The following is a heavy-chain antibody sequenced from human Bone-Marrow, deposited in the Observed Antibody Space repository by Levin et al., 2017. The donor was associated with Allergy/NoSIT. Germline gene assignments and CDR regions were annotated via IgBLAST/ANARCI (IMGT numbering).Heavy chain of an antibody. D-gene: IGHD2-15*01. V-gene: IGHV3-20*04. CDR3: ARRDCSGGTCYLDY. CDR2: ISWNGGTI. CDR1: GFTFDDYG. J-gene: IGHJ4*02. Sequence: GGSLRLSCAASGFTFDDYGMSWVRQAPGKGLEFVSGISWNGGTIGYADSVKGRFTISRDNAKNSLHLQMDSLRVEDTAFYYCARRDCSGGTCYLDYWGQGTLVTVSS.